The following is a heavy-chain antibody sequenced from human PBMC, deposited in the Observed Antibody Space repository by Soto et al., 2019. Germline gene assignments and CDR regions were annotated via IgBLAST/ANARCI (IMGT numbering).Heavy chain of an antibody. V-gene: IGHV1-69*01. CDR3: TRGIGSGGVIGGFDY. D-gene: IGHD3-16*02. Sequence: QVQLVQSETEVKKPGSAVRVSCKASGGTFNTYAMNWVRQAPGQGLEWMGGILPMFDRPRYAQKFQGRVTITVDEPTTTAYMELSSRRSDDTAVYYCTRGIGSGGVIGGFDYWGQGTLVTVSS. J-gene: IGHJ4*02. CDR1: GGTFNTYA. CDR2: ILPMFDRP.